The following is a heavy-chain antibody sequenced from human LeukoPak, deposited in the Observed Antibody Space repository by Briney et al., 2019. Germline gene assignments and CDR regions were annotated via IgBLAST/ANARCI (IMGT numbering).Heavy chain of an antibody. V-gene: IGHV1-2*02. CDR3: ARGFDWLEYYFDY. J-gene: IGHJ4*02. CDR2: INLKSGGT. Sequence: ASVKVSCKASGYTFTGYYMHWVRQAPGQGLEWMGWINLKSGGTNYAGKFQGRVTMTRDTTTSTAYMDLSRLRSDDTAVYHCARGFDWLEYYFDYWGQGTLVTVSS. CDR1: GYTFTGYY. D-gene: IGHD3-9*01.